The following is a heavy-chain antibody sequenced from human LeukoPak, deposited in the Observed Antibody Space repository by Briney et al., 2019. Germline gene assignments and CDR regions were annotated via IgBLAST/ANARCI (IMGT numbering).Heavy chain of an antibody. CDR3: ARGGGLVVVRSGLLDY. D-gene: IGHD2-15*01. Sequence: PSETLSLTCIVSGASIRSSSYYWGWIRQSPGKGLEWIASVHHSGSTYDNPSLKSRLTISVDTSKNQFSLRLSSVTAADTAVYYCARGGGLVVVRSGLLDYWGQGTLVTVSS. V-gene: IGHV4-39*07. CDR2: VHHSGST. J-gene: IGHJ4*02. CDR1: GASIRSSSYY.